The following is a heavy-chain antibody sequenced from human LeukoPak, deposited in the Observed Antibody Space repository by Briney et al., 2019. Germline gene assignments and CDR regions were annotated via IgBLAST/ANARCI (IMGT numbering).Heavy chain of an antibody. Sequence: SETLSLTCTVSGDSISGSSYYWGWIRQPPGKGLEWIGNIYYGGSTYYNPSLKSRVSISVDTSNNQFSLKVSSVTAADTAVYYCASADGYKIDYWGQGTLVTVSS. D-gene: IGHD5-24*01. V-gene: IGHV4-39*01. CDR2: IYYGGST. CDR1: GDSISGSSYY. CDR3: ASADGYKIDY. J-gene: IGHJ4*02.